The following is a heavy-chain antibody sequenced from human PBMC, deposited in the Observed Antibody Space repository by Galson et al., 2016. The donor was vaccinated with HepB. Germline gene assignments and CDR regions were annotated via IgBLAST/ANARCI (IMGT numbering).Heavy chain of an antibody. CDR1: GFTFSSFA. CDR3: ARYNVGNQVVLGFGY. Sequence: SLRLSCAASGFTFSSFAMTWVRQAPGKGLEWVSVISGSGDTTYYADSVKGRFTFSRDNSRNTLYLQMNRLIAEDTAMFYCARYNVGNQVVLGFGYWGQGSLVTVSS. V-gene: IGHV3-23*01. CDR2: ISGSGDTT. D-gene: IGHD3-10*01. J-gene: IGHJ4*02.